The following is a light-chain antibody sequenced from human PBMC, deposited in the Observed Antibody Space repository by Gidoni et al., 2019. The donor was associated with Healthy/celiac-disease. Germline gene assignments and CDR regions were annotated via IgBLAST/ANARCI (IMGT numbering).Light chain of an antibody. CDR3: CSYAGSYTYV. CDR1: SSDVGGYTY. CDR2: DVS. Sequence: QSALTQPRSVSGSSGQSVTISCTGTSSDVGGYTYVSWYQQHPGKAPKLMIYDVSKWPSGVPDRFSGSKSGSTASLTISGLQAEDEADYYCCSYAGSYTYVFGTGTKVTVL. V-gene: IGLV2-11*01. J-gene: IGLJ1*01.